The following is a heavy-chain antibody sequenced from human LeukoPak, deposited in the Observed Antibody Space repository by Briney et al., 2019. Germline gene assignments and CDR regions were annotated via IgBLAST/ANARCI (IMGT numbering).Heavy chain of an antibody. CDR3: ARGLGPGYSSGWYGEDFDY. CDR1: GYTFTSYG. CDR2: INPNSGGT. D-gene: IGHD6-19*01. J-gene: IGHJ4*02. Sequence: GASVKVSCKASGYTFTSYGISWVRQAPGQGLEWMGWINPNSGGTNYAQKLQGWVTMTRDTSISTAYMELSRLRSDDTAVYYCARGLGPGYSSGWYGEDFDYWGQGTLVTVSS. V-gene: IGHV1-2*04.